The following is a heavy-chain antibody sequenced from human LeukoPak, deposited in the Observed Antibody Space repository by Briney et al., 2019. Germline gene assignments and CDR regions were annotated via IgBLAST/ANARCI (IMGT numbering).Heavy chain of an antibody. CDR3: ARDVRKQGLWS. D-gene: IGHD3-10*01. CDR1: GFTVSTNY. CDR2: IYIGDRT. Sequence: GGSLRLSCAASGFTVSTNYMSWVRQGPGKGLEWGSIIYIGDRTDYADSLKGRFTISRDTSKNTLYLQMSSLRAEDTAVYYCARDVRKQGLWSWGQGTLVTVSS. V-gene: IGHV3-66*01. J-gene: IGHJ4*02.